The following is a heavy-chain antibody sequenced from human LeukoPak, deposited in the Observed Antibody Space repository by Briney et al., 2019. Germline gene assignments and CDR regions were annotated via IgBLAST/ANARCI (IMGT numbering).Heavy chain of an antibody. CDR1: RFTFRSYE. D-gene: IGHD2-2*01. J-gene: IGHJ5*02. CDR3: ARAPSAANVLWFDP. V-gene: IGHV3-48*03. CDR2: ISSSGNTI. Sequence: PGGSLRLSCAASRFTFRSYEMNWVRQAPGKGLEWASYISSSGNTIYYADSVKGRFTISRDNAKNSLYLQMNSLRAEDTAVYYCARAPSAANVLWFDPWGQGTLVTVSS.